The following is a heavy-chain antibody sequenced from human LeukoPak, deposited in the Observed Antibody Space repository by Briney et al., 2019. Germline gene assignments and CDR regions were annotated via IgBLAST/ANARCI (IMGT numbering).Heavy chain of an antibody. D-gene: IGHD2-21*02. CDR2: INSHESST. V-gene: IGHV3-74*01. CDR3: ARARVDCGGDCYTVFDY. J-gene: IGHJ4*02. Sequence: AGGSLRLSCAASGFTFSSYWMHWVRQAPGKGLVWVSRINSHESSTSYADSVKGRFTISRDNAKNTLYLQMNSLRAEDTAVYYCARARVDCGGDCYTVFDYWGQGTLVTVSS. CDR1: GFTFSSYW.